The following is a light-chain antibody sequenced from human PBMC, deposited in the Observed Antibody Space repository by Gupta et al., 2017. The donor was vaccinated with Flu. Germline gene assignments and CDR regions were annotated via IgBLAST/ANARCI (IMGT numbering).Light chain of an antibody. CDR1: QSVLYSSNNNNY. CDR3: QQYYSTPRT. Sequence: ESVMTQPPGPLVEDMGERATINCKSSQSVLYSSNNNNYLTWYQQKPGQPPKLLIYWASTLETGVPDRFSGSGSGTDFTLTISSLQAEDFAIYYCQQYYSTPRTFGGGTKVEIK. J-gene: IGKJ4*01. V-gene: IGKV4-1*01. CDR2: WAS.